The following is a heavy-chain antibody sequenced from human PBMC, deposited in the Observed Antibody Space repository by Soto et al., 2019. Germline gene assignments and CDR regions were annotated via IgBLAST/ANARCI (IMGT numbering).Heavy chain of an antibody. CDR1: GFTFSSYG. Sequence: PGGSLRLSCAASGFTFSSYGMHWVRQAPGKGLEWVAVISYGGSNKYYADSVKGRFTISRDNSKNTLYLQMNSLRAEDTAVYYCALLVVPAATAYYYYGMDVWGQGTTVTVSS. CDR3: ALLVVPAATAYYYYGMDV. J-gene: IGHJ6*02. D-gene: IGHD2-2*01. V-gene: IGHV3-30*03. CDR2: ISYGGSNK.